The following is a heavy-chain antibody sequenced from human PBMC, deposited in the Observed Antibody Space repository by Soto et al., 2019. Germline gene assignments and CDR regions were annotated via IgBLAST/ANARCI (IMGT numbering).Heavy chain of an antibody. CDR3: AKAGHCSSTSCYAGYYYGIDV. CDR1: GFTFSSYA. D-gene: IGHD2-2*01. J-gene: IGHJ6*02. CDR2: ISGSGGST. Sequence: PGGSLRLSCAASGFTFSSYAMSWVRQAPGKGLEWVSAISGSGGSTYYADSVKGRFTISRDNSKNTLYLQMNSLRAEDTAVYYCAKAGHCSSTSCYAGYYYGIDVWGQGTTVTVSS. V-gene: IGHV3-23*01.